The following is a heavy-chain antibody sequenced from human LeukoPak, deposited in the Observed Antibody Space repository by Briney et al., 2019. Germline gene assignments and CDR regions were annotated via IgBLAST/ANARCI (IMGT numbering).Heavy chain of an antibody. CDR2: IIPIFGTA. CDR1: GSTFTNHG. V-gene: IGHV1-69*13. J-gene: IGHJ4*02. Sequence: GASVKVSCKASGSTFTNHGFTWVRQAPGQGLEWMGGIIPIFGTANYAQKFQGRVTITADESTSTAYIELSSLRSEDTAVYYCARVRYCSSTSCYVHFDYWGQGTLVTVSS. D-gene: IGHD2-2*01. CDR3: ARVRYCSSTSCYVHFDY.